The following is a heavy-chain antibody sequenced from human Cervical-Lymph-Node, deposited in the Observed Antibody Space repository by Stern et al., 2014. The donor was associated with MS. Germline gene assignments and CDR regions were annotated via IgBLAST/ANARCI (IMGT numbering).Heavy chain of an antibody. CDR1: GGTFSNYA. CDR3: ASPLTATSVPFGYYGMDV. V-gene: IGHV1-69*12. D-gene: IGHD4-17*01. Sequence: QVQLVQSGAEVKKPGSSVKDSCKASGGTFSNYATSWVRQAPGQGLEWMGGIVPLFGKPNYAQKFQGRVTITADESTSTAYMDLSSLRSEDTAVYYCASPLTATSVPFGYYGMDVWGQGTTVTVS. J-gene: IGHJ6*02. CDR2: IVPLFGKP.